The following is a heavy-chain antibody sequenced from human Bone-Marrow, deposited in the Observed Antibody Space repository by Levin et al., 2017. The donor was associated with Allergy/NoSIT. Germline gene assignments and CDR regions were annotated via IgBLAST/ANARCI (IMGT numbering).Heavy chain of an antibody. CDR2: INPNRGGT. V-gene: IGHV1-2*06. D-gene: IGHD3-3*01. J-gene: IGHJ4*02. CDR3: ARDSGYDTQINN. Sequence: GASVKVSCKASGYTFTVYYMHWVRQAPGQGLEWMGRINPNRGGTNYALKFQGRVTMTTDTSITTAFMELSRLTSDDTALYYCARDSGYDTQINNWGQGTLVTVSS. CDR1: GYTFTVYY.